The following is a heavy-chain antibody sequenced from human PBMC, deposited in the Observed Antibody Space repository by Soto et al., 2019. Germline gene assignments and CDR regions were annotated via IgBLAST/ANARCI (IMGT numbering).Heavy chain of an antibody. CDR3: ARDIYSSSQYTVFCYFGLDV. D-gene: IGHD6-6*01. CDR2: IWYDGSNK. J-gene: IGHJ6*02. Sequence: QVQLVESGGGVVQPGRSLRLSCAASGFTFSTYGMHWVRQAPGKGLEWVAVIWYDGSNKYYADSVKGRFTISRDNSKSTVYLQMNSLRAEDTAVYFCARDIYSSSQYTVFCYFGLDVWGQGTTVTVSS. V-gene: IGHV3-33*01. CDR1: GFTFSTYG.